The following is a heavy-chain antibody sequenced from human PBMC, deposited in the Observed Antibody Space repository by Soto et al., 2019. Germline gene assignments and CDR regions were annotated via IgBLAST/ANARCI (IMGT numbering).Heavy chain of an antibody. D-gene: IGHD6-6*01. V-gene: IGHV1-18*01. J-gene: IGHJ4*02. CDR1: CYTLTNNV. Sequence: GAPVKGSCQGSCYTLTNNVITWVRQAPGQGLERIVWINAYKGNKDYAQKVQGRVTMTRDTSTSTFYMELRSLRFDDTAVYYCASRSGQLPYYFDYWGQGTLVTVSS. CDR2: INAYKGNK. CDR3: ASRSGQLPYYFDY.